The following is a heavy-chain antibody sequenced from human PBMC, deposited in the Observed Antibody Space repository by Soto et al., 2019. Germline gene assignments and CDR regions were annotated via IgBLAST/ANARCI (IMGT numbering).Heavy chain of an antibody. Sequence: TSETLSLTCAVSGGSISSSSRYLGWIRQPPGKGLEWIGTIYYGGSTYYNPSLKGRVSISVDTSKNQFSLTVSSVTAADTAVYYCASDFFDSWGQGTLVTVSS. V-gene: IGHV4-39*01. CDR2: IYYGGST. CDR3: ASDFFDS. CDR1: GGSISSSSRY. J-gene: IGHJ4*02.